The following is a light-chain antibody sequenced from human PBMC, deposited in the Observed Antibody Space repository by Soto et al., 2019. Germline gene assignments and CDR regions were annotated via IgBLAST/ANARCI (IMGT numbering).Light chain of an antibody. J-gene: IGLJ1*01. V-gene: IGLV2-8*01. CDR3: SSFTGACTL. Sequence: QSALTQPPSASGSPGQSVTISCTGTSSDVGGYNYVSWYQQHPGKAPKLVIYEVTKRPSGVPDRFSGSKSGNTASLTVSGLQAEDEADYYCSSFTGACTLIATGTKVTVL. CDR1: SSDVGGYNY. CDR2: EVT.